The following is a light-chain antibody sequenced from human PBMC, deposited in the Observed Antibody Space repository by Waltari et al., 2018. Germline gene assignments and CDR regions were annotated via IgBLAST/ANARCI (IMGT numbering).Light chain of an antibody. Sequence: DIQMTQSPSSLSASIGDRVTITFRAGQGIDTFFAWYQQKPGKVPWLLIYSASILQRGVPSRFSGGGAGTDFTLTISSLQPEDVATYYCRKFDSAPWTFGQGTSVEIK. CDR3: RKFDSAPWT. V-gene: IGKV1-27*01. CDR2: SAS. CDR1: QGIDTF. J-gene: IGKJ1*01.